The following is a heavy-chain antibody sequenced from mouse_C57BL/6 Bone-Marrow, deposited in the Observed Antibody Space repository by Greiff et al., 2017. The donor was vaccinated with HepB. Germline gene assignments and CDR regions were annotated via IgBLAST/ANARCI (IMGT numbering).Heavy chain of an antibody. CDR1: GFNIKNTY. D-gene: IGHD1-1*01. CDR2: IDPANGNT. V-gene: IGHV14-3*01. Sequence: EVQLQESVAELVRPGASVKLSCTASGFNIKNTYMHWVKQRPEQGLEWIGRIDPANGNTKYAPKFQGKATITADTSSNTAYLQLSSLTSEDTAIYYCAPNSLYYYGSSYGYFDVWGTGTTVTVSS. J-gene: IGHJ1*03. CDR3: APNSLYYYGSSYGYFDV.